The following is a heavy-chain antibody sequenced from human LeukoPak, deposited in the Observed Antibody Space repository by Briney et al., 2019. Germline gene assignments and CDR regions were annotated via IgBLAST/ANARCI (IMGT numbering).Heavy chain of an antibody. D-gene: IGHD3-3*01. V-gene: IGHV4-39*01. CDR1: GGSISSSSYY. CDR2: IYYSGST. CDR3: ARHGRFLEGWFDP. Sequence: SETLSVTCTVSGGSISSSSYYWGWIRQPPGKGLEWIGSIYYSGSTYYNPSLKSRVTISVDTSKNQFSLKLSSVTAADTAVYYCARHGRFLEGWFDPWGQGTLVTVSS. J-gene: IGHJ5*02.